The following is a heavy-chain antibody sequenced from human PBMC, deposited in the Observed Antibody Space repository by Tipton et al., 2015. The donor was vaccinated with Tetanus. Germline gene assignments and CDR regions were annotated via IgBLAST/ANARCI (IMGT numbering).Heavy chain of an antibody. J-gene: IGHJ6*02. CDR2: ISSTSSYI. CDR1: GFIFSSYT. CDR3: ARRSLLNYGLDV. V-gene: IGHV3-21*06. Sequence: SLRLSCEVSGFIFSSYTMNWARQAPGKGLEWVSSISSTSSYIYYADSLKGRFTISRDNAKSSFYLQMNSLRAEDTAVYFCARRSLLNYGLDVWGQGTTVTVSS. D-gene: IGHD2-8*01.